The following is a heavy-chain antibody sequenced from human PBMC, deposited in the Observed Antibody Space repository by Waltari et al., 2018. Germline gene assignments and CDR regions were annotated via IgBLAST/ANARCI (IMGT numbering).Heavy chain of an antibody. V-gene: IGHV4-34*01. Sequence: QVQLQQWGAGLLKPSETLSLTCAVYGGSFSGYYWSWIRQPPGKGLEWIGEINHSGSTNYNPSLKSRVTISVDRSKNQFSLKLSSVTAADTAVYYCARGRSYYDSSGYYYFDYWGQGTLVTVSS. CDR1: GGSFSGYY. CDR3: ARGRSYYDSSGYYYFDY. D-gene: IGHD3-22*01. J-gene: IGHJ4*02. CDR2: INHSGST.